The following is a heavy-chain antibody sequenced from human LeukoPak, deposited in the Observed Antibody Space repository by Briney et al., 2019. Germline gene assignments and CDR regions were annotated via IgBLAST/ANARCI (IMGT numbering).Heavy chain of an antibody. V-gene: IGHV4-38-2*02. D-gene: IGHD2-2*01. J-gene: IGHJ5*02. Sequence: SETLSLTCTVSGYSISSGYYWGWIRQPPGKGLEWIGSIYHSGSTYYNPSLKSRVTISVDTSKNQFSLKLSSVTAADTAVYYCARGYCSSTSCYSGWFDPWGQGTLVTVSS. CDR1: GYSISSGYY. CDR3: ARGYCSSTSCYSGWFDP. CDR2: IYHSGST.